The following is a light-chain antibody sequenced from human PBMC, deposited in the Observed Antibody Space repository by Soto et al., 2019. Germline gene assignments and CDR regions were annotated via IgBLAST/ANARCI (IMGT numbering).Light chain of an antibody. Sequence: DIQMTQSPSSLSASVGDRVTITCRAIQSTSSYLNWYQQKPGKAPKLLIYAASTLQSGVPSRFSGSGSGTDFTLTISSLQPEDFATYYCQESYSTPRWTFGQGTKVDIK. CDR2: AAS. CDR1: QSTSSY. V-gene: IGKV1-39*01. CDR3: QESYSTPRWT. J-gene: IGKJ1*01.